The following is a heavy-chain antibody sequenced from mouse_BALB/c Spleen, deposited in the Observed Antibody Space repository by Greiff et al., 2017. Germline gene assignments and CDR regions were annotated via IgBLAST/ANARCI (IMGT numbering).Heavy chain of an antibody. V-gene: IGHV5-12-1*01. CDR3: ARLSTRAMDY. J-gene: IGHJ4*01. D-gene: IGHD2-1*01. CDR2: ISSGGGST. CDR1: GFAFSSYD. Sequence: EVQRVESGGGLVKPGGSLKLSCAASGFAFSSYDMSWVRQTPEKRLEWVAYISSGGGSTYYPDTVKGRFTISRDNAKNTLYLQMSSLKSEDTAMYYCARLSTRAMDYWGQGTSVTVSS.